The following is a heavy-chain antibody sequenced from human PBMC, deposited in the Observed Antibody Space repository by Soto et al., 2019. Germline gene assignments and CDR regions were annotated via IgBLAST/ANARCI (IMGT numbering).Heavy chain of an antibody. CDR2: ILVGSGDT. Sequence: GASVKVSCKGPGPPFPASREQWVRQTRGQRLEWMGWILVGSGDTNYSEKFQDRVTFSRDRSTSTVYMEMSGLRSENTPIYCWAAYRSGFCRAFDYWGQGAVVTVS. CDR3: AAYRSGFCRAFDY. CDR1: GPPFPASR. J-gene: IGHJ4*02. D-gene: IGHD3-3*01. V-gene: IGHV1-58*01.